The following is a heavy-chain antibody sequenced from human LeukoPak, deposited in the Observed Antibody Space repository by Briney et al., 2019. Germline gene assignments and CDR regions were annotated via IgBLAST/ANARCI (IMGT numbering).Heavy chain of an antibody. D-gene: IGHD3-22*01. Sequence: GASVKVSCKASGYTFTSYYMHWVRHAPGQGLEWMGIINPSGGSTSYAQKFQGRVTMTRDMSTSTVYMELSSLRSEDTAVYYCASNFKYYYDSSGYMDVWGKGTTVTVSS. J-gene: IGHJ6*03. CDR3: ASNFKYYYDSSGYMDV. CDR1: GYTFTSYY. V-gene: IGHV1-46*01. CDR2: INPSGGST.